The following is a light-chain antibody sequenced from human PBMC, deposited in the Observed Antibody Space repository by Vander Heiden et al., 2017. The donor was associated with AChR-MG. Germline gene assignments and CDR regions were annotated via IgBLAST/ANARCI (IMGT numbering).Light chain of an antibody. V-gene: IGKV3-20*01. J-gene: IGKJ2*01. CDR2: AAS. Sequence: ETVLTQSPGTLSLSPGERATLSCRASQIVTSNYLAWYRQNPGQAPRLLIYAASTRATGIPDRFSGGGYGTDFTLTISRREPEDFALYYCKQDCCSPPYTFGPGTKLKIK. CDR1: QIVTSNY. CDR3: KQDCCSPPYT.